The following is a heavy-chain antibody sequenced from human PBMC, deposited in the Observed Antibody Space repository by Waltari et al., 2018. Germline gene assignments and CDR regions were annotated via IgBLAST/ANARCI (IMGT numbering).Heavy chain of an antibody. J-gene: IGHJ5*02. CDR1: GFTFSSYG. Sequence: QVQLVESGGGVVQPGRSLRLSCAASGFTFSSYGMHWVRQAPGKGLEWVAVISYDGSNKYYADSVKGRFTISRDNSKNTLYLQMNSLRAEDTAVYYCAKATRVRQYTNWFDPWGQGTLVTVSS. D-gene: IGHD5-12*01. CDR3: AKATRVRQYTNWFDP. CDR2: ISYDGSNK. V-gene: IGHV3-30*18.